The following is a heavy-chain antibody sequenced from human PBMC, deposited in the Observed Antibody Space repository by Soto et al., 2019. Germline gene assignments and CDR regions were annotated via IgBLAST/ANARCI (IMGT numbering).Heavy chain of an antibody. V-gene: IGHV1-69*01. Sequence: QVQLVQYGAEVKKPGSSVKVSCKASGGTFSSYAISWVRQAPGQGLEWMGGIIPIFGTANYAKKFQGRVTITADESTSTAYMELSSLRSEDTAVYYCARVHGSGSYYTNWFDPWGQGTLVTVSS. CDR3: ARVHGSGSYYTNWFDP. CDR2: IIPIFGTA. D-gene: IGHD3-10*01. CDR1: GGTFSSYA. J-gene: IGHJ5*02.